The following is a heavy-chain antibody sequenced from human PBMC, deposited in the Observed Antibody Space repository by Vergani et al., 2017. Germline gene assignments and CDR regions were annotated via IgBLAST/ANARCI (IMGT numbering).Heavy chain of an antibody. V-gene: IGHV3-33*01. CDR2: IWYDGSNK. CDR1: GFTFSSYG. D-gene: IGHD5-24*01. CDR3: ARDRGDGYMLFDYYGMDV. Sequence: QVQLVESGGGVVQPGRSLRLSCAASGFTFSSYGMHWVRQAPGKGLEWVAVIWYDGSNKYYADSVKGRFTISRDNSKNTLYLQMNSLRAEDTAVYYCARDRGDGYMLFDYYGMDVWGQGTTVTVSS. J-gene: IGHJ6*02.